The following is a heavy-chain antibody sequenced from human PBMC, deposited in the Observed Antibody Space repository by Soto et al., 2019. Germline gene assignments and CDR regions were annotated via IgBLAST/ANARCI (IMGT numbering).Heavy chain of an antibody. CDR3: VGQIAVAGTEDYYYGMDV. D-gene: IGHD6-19*01. Sequence: ASVKVSCKASGYTFTGYYMHWVRQAPGQGLEWMGWINPNSGGTNYAQKFQGRVTMTRDTSISTAYMELSRLRSDDTAVYYCVGQIAVAGTEDYYYGMDVWGQGTTVTVSS. CDR2: INPNSGGT. V-gene: IGHV1-2*02. CDR1: GYTFTGYY. J-gene: IGHJ6*02.